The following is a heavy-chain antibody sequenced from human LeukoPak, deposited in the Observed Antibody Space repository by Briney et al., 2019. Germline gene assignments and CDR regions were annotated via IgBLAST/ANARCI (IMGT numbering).Heavy chain of an antibody. CDR3: AKDIRSGSYYSGRFDY. Sequence: GGSLRLSCAASGFTSDDYAMHWVRQLPGKGLEWVSGISWNSGWIGYADSVKGRFTISRDNAKNSLYLQMKSLRAEDTAFYYCAKDIRSGSYYSGRFDYWGQGTLVTVSS. V-gene: IGHV3-9*02. CDR1: GFTSDDYA. J-gene: IGHJ4*02. CDR2: ISWNSGWI. D-gene: IGHD1-26*01.